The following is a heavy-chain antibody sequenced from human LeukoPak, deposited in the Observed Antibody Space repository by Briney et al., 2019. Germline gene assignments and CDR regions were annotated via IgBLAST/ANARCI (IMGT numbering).Heavy chain of an antibody. Sequence: GASLRLSCAASGFTLNSYLMSWVRQAPGRGLEWVANIKKDGSEESYLDSVKGRFTVSRDNAKNSLFLQMNSLRGEDTAVYYCARSNPNRNALDLWGQGTMVTISS. J-gene: IGHJ3*01. D-gene: IGHD1-14*01. CDR1: GFTLNSYL. V-gene: IGHV3-7*01. CDR2: IKKDGSEE. CDR3: ARSNPNRNALDL.